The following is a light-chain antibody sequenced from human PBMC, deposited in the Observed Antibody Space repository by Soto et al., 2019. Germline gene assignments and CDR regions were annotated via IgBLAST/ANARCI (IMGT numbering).Light chain of an antibody. CDR2: DVS. CDR1: QSVSSF. CDR3: QQRINWPLT. V-gene: IGKV3-11*01. J-gene: IGKJ4*01. Sequence: EIVLTQSPATLSLSPGERANLSCKASQSVSSFLAWYQQKPGQAPRLLIYDVSSRATGSPTRFSGSGSGTDFTLTISSLEPEDFAVYYCQQRINWPLTFGGGTKVEIK.